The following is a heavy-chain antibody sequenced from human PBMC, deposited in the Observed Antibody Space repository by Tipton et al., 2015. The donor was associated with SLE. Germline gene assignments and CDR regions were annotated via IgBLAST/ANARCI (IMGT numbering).Heavy chain of an antibody. CDR3: ARTRVGWYYFDY. J-gene: IGHJ4*02. D-gene: IGHD6-19*01. Sequence: TLSLTCTVSGGSISSSSYYWGWIRQPPGKGLEWNGSIYHSGSTYYNPSLKSRVTISVDTSKNQFSLKLSSVTAADTAVYYCARTRVGWYYFDYWGQGTLVTVSS. CDR2: IYHSGST. CDR1: GGSISSSSYY. V-gene: IGHV4-39*07.